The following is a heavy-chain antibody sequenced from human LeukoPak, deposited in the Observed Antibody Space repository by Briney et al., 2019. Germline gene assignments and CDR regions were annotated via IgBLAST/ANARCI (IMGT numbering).Heavy chain of an antibody. CDR3: AKDTYYYDSSGYLDY. D-gene: IGHD3-22*01. CDR2: ISGSGGST. V-gene: IGHV3-23*01. CDR1: GFTFSSYA. Sequence: GGSLRLSCAASGFTFSSYAMSWVRQAPGKGLEWVSAISGSGGSTYYADSVKGRSTISRDNSKNTLYLQMNSLRAEDTAVYYCAKDTYYYDSSGYLDYWGQGTLVTVSS. J-gene: IGHJ4*02.